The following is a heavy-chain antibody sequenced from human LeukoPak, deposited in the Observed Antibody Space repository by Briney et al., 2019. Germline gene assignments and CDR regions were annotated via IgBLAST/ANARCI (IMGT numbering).Heavy chain of an antibody. Sequence: GASVKVSCKASGGTFSSYAISWVRQAPGQGLEWMGGIIPIFGTANYAQKFQGRVTITADESTSTAYMELSSLRSEDTAVYYCARATLEAYSSSWRTSSYYYYGMDVWGQGTTVTVSS. CDR3: ARATLEAYSSSWRTSSYYYYGMDV. CDR1: GGTFSSYA. J-gene: IGHJ6*02. CDR2: IIPIFGTA. V-gene: IGHV1-69*13. D-gene: IGHD6-13*01.